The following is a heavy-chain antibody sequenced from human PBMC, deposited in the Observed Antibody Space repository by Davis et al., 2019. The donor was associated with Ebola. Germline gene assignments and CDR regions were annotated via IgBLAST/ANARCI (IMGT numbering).Heavy chain of an antibody. J-gene: IGHJ6*02. CDR3: ASHSYYYYGMDV. CDR2: IDPSDSYT. Sequence: GSLKISCKGSGYSFTSYWMGWVRQMPGKGLEWMGRIDPSDSYTNYSPSFQGHVTISADKSISTAYLQWSSLKASDTAMYYCASHSYYYYGMDVWGQGTTVTVSS. V-gene: IGHV5-10-1*01. CDR1: GYSFTSYW.